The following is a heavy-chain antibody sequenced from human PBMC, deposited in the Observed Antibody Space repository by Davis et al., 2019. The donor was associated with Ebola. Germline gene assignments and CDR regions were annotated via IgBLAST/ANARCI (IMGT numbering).Heavy chain of an antibody. CDR2: ISSNGGST. CDR3: ARYCSGGSCYSDY. CDR1: GFTFSSYA. D-gene: IGHD2-15*01. J-gene: IGHJ4*02. V-gene: IGHV3-64*04. Sequence: GGSLRLSCAASGFTFSSYAMHWVRQAPGKGLEYVSAISSNGGSTYYADSVKGRFTISRDNAKNSLYLQMNSLRAEDTAVYYCARYCSGGSCYSDYWGQGTLVTVSS.